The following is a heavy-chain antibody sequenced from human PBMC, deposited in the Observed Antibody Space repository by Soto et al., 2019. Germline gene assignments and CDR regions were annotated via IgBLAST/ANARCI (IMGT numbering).Heavy chain of an antibody. CDR1: GYTFHDYT. D-gene: IGHD3-22*01. J-gene: IGHJ5*02. CDR3: ARNSSDLYGWLDP. CDR2: TTPFIAYA. V-gene: IGHV1-18*04. Sequence: QVQLVQSEAEVKEPGASVKVPCKASGYTFHDYTISWVRQAPGQGLQWMGWTTPFIAYAQFAQNLRGRVSMTADTSTNTAYMELRTLRADDTAVYYCARNSSDLYGWLDPWGQGTLVTVSS.